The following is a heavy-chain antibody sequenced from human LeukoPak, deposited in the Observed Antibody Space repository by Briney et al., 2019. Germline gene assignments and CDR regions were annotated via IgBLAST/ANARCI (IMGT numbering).Heavy chain of an antibody. D-gene: IGHD3-22*01. J-gene: IGHJ4*02. CDR3: ASLAGYDSSGYYMYYFDY. Sequence: GASVKVSCKASGYTFTGYYMHWVRQAPGQGLEWMGRINPNSGGTNYAQKFQGRVTMTRDTSISTAYMELSRLRSDDTAAYYCASLAGYDSSGYYMYYFDYWGQGTLVTVSS. CDR1: GYTFTGYY. V-gene: IGHV1-2*06. CDR2: INPNSGGT.